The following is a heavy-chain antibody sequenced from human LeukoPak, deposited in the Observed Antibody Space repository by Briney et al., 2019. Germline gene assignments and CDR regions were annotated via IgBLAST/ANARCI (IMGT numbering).Heavy chain of an antibody. CDR2: ISYDGSNK. V-gene: IGHV3-30-3*01. CDR1: GFTFSSYA. D-gene: IGHD2-8*02. J-gene: IGHJ6*02. Sequence: GGSLRLSCAASGFTFSSYAMHWVRQAPGKRLEWVAVISYDGSNKYYADSVKGRFTISRDNSKNTLYLQMNSLRAEDTAVYYCARVGALEVRLHYYGMDVWGQGTTVTVSS. CDR3: ARVGALEVRLHYYGMDV.